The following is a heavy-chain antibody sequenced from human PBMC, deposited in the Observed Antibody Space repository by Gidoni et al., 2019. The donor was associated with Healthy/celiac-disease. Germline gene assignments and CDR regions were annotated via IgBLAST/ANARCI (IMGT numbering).Heavy chain of an antibody. D-gene: IGHD2-2*01. CDR3: ARDGCSSTSCYREDAFDI. CDR1: GFTFSSYS. J-gene: IGHJ3*02. Sequence: EVQLVESGGGLVKPGGSLRLSCAASGFTFSSYSMNWVRQAPGKGLEWVSSSSSSSSYIYDADSVKGRFTISRDNAKNSLYLQMNSLRAEDTAVYYCARDGCSSTSCYREDAFDIWGQGTMVTVSS. CDR2: SSSSSSYI. V-gene: IGHV3-21*01.